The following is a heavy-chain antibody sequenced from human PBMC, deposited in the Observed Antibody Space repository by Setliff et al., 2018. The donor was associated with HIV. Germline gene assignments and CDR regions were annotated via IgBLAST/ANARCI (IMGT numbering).Heavy chain of an antibody. V-gene: IGHV3-9*01. Sequence: QAGGSLRLSCAASGFIFDDYAMHWGRQIPGKGLEWVAGITWNSGTIAYADSVQGRFTISRDNDKKYVFLQMNSLRPEDTALYFCAKDYGDGYNWGAFDIWGQGTMVTVSS. CDR1: GFIFDDYA. J-gene: IGHJ3*02. CDR3: AKDYGDGYNWGAFDI. CDR2: ITWNSGTI. D-gene: IGHD1-1*01.